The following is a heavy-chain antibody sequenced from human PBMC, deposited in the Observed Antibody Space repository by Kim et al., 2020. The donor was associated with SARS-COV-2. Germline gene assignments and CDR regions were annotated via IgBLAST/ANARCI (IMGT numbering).Heavy chain of an antibody. J-gene: IGHJ4*02. CDR3: ASNWGLDY. D-gene: IGHD7-27*01. Sequence: SGSTNYNPSLKSRVTISVDKSKNQFSLKLSSVTAADTAVYYCASNWGLDYWGQGTLVTVSS. CDR2: SGST. V-gene: IGHV4-4*02.